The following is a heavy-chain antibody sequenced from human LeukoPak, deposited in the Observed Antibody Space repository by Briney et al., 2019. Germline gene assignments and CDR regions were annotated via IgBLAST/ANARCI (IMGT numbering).Heavy chain of an antibody. CDR3: ARGGAADY. V-gene: IGHV3-48*03. J-gene: IGHJ4*02. Sequence: GGSLGLSCAASGFTFSSYEMNWVRQAPGKGLEWVSYISNTGTTIYYADSVKGRFTISRDDAKNSLYLQMNSLRAEDTAAYYCARGGAADYWGQGTLVTVSS. CDR2: ISNTGTTI. D-gene: IGHD1-26*01. CDR1: GFTFSSYE.